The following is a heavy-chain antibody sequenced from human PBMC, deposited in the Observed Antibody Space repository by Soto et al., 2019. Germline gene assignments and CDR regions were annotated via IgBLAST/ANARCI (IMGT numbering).Heavy chain of an antibody. CDR2: ISYDGSNK. D-gene: IGHD2-21*02. Sequence: PGGSLRLSCAASGFTFSSYGMHWVRQAPGKGLEWVAVISYDGSNKYYADSVKGRFTISRDNSKNTLYLQMNSLRAEDTAVYYCAKDGWDIVAVTATRELDYWGQGTLVTVSS. J-gene: IGHJ4*02. CDR3: AKDGWDIVAVTATRELDY. V-gene: IGHV3-30*18. CDR1: GFTFSSYG.